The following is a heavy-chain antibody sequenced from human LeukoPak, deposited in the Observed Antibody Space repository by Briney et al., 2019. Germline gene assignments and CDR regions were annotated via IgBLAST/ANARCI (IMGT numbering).Heavy chain of an antibody. CDR3: ARAEGSGSGAYTLNY. CDR2: IYTSGTT. J-gene: IGHJ4*02. D-gene: IGHD3-10*01. CDR1: GGSTINYF. V-gene: IGHV4-4*07. Sequence: SETLSLTCTVSGGSTINYFRSWIRQPAGKGLEWIGHIYTSGTTHYNPSLNNRVTISLDTSKSQSSLHLNSVTAADTAVYYCARAEGSGSGAYTLNYWGQGILVTVSS.